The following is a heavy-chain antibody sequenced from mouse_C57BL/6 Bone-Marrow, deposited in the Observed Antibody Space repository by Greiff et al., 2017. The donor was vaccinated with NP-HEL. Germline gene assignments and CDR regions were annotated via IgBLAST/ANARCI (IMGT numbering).Heavy chain of an antibody. CDR3: AREGDYDYAAWFAY. V-gene: IGHV5-4*01. J-gene: IGHJ3*01. Sequence: EVKLVESGGGLVKPGGSLKLSCAASGFTFSSYAMSWVRQTPEKRLEWVATISDGGSYTYYPDNVKGRFTISRDNAKNNLYLQMSHLKSEDTAMYHCAREGDYDYAAWFAYWGQGTLVTVSA. D-gene: IGHD2-4*01. CDR1: GFTFSSYA. CDR2: ISDGGSYT.